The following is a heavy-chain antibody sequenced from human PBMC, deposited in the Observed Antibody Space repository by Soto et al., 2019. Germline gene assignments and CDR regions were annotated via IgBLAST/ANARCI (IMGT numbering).Heavy chain of an antibody. J-gene: IGHJ5*02. CDR1: GGSFSGYY. Sequence: QVQLQQWGAGLLKPSETLSLTCAVYGGSFSGYYWSWIRQPPGKGLEWIGEINHSGSTNYNPSLKGRVTISVDTAKNQFSLKLSSVTAADTAVYYWARVIAAAGTLGHWFDPWGQGTLVTVSS. V-gene: IGHV4-34*01. CDR3: ARVIAAAGTLGHWFDP. CDR2: INHSGST. D-gene: IGHD6-13*01.